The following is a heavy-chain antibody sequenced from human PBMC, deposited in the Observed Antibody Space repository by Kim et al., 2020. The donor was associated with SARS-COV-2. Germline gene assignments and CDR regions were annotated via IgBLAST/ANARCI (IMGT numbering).Heavy chain of an antibody. J-gene: IGHJ4*02. CDR1: GFTFGGYA. V-gene: IGHV3-9*01. D-gene: IGHD6-13*01. Sequence: GGSLRLSCAASGFTFGGYAMHWVRQAPGKGLEWVSVISWDSGSICYADSVKGRFTISRDNAKNSLYLQMNSLRAEDTALYYCAKDIKSSSWYTPHYWGQGTLVTVSS. CDR2: ISWDSGSI. CDR3: AKDIKSSSWYTPHY.